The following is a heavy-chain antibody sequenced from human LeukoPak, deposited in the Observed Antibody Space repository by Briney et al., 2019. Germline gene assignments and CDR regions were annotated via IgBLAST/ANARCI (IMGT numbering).Heavy chain of an antibody. CDR1: GGSFSGYY. CDR3: ARDSAPGTKNPTVTTDY. D-gene: IGHD4-17*01. V-gene: IGHV4-34*01. Sequence: SETLSLTCAVYGGSFSGYYWSWIRQPPGKGLEWIGNIYYSGNTYYNPSLKSRVTISVDTSKNQFSLKLSSVTAADTAVYYCARDSAPGTKNPTVTTDYWGQGTLVTVSS. CDR2: IYYSGNT. J-gene: IGHJ4*02.